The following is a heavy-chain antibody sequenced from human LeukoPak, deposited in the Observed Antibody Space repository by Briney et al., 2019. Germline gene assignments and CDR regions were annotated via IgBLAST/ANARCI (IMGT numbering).Heavy chain of an antibody. CDR3: ARGITMIVVVITSIHY. D-gene: IGHD3-22*01. CDR1: GFTFRSYA. J-gene: IGHJ4*02. V-gene: IGHV3-23*01. CDR2: ISGSGGST. Sequence: GGSLRLSCAASGFTFRSYAMSWVRQAPGKGLEWVSAISGSGGSTYYADSVKGRFTISRDNSKNTLYLQMNSLRAEDTAVYYCARGITMIVVVITSIHYWGQGTLVTVSS.